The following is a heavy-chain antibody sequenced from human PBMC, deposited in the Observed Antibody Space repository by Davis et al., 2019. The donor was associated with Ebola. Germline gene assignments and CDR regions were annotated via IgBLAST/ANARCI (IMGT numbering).Heavy chain of an antibody. CDR3: ARGEIEYSSWEHYYYYYGMDV. Sequence: SVKVSCKASGGTFSSYAISWVRQAPGQGLEWMGGIIPIFGTANYAQKFQGRVTITADESTSTAYMELSSLRSEDTAVYYCARGEIEYSSWEHYYYYYGMDVWGQGTTVTVSS. CDR1: GGTFSSYA. D-gene: IGHD6-6*01. J-gene: IGHJ6*02. V-gene: IGHV1-69*13. CDR2: IIPIFGTA.